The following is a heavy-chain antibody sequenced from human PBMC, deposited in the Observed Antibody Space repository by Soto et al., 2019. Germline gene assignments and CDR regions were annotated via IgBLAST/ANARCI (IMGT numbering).Heavy chain of an antibody. CDR1: GGSISSGGYY. D-gene: IGHD3-3*01. CDR3: ARAATIFDIKTWFDP. J-gene: IGHJ5*02. CDR2: IYYSGST. Sequence: SETLSLTCTVSGGSISSGGYYWIWIRQHPGKGLEWIGYIYYSGSTYYNPSLKSRVTISVDTSKNQFSLKLSSVTAADTAVYYCARAATIFDIKTWFDPWGQGTLVTVST. V-gene: IGHV4-31*03.